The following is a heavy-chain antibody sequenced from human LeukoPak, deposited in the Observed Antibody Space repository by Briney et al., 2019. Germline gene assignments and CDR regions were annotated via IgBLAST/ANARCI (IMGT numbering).Heavy chain of an antibody. CDR3: ARFQAAAGTRGFDY. CDR1: GFTFSSYA. CDR2: IYRGGST. J-gene: IGHJ4*02. V-gene: IGHV3-66*01. D-gene: IGHD6-13*01. Sequence: PGGSLRLSCAASGFTFSSYAMSWVRQAPGKGLEWVSVIYRGGSTYYADSVKGRFTISRDNSKNTLYLQMNSLRAEDTAVYYCARFQAAAGTRGFDYWGQGTLVIVSS.